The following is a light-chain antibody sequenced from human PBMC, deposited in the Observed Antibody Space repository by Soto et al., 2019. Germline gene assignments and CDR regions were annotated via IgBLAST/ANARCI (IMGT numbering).Light chain of an antibody. CDR2: EVS. CDR3: QHHINWPLT. V-gene: IGKV3-11*01. Sequence: EIVLTQSPATLSLSPGERATLSCRASQTVSSSLAWYQQKPGQSPRLLIYEVSNRATGIPARFSGSGSGADFTLTISSLEHGDFALCYCQHHINWPLTFGGGTKV. CDR1: QTVSSS. J-gene: IGKJ4*01.